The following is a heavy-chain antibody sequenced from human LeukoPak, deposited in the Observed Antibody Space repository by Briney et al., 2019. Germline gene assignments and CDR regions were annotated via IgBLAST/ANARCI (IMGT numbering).Heavy chain of an antibody. CDR2: ISAYNGNT. V-gene: IGHV1-18*01. CDR3: ARDYCSSTSCYVPYYYGMDV. J-gene: IGHJ6*02. Sequence: ASVKVSCKASGYTFTSYGISWVRPAPGQGLWWMGWISAYNGNTNYAQKLQGRVTMTTDTSTSTACMELRSLRSDDTAVYYCARDYCSSTSCYVPYYYGMDVWGQGTTVTVSS. D-gene: IGHD2-2*01. CDR1: GYTFTSYG.